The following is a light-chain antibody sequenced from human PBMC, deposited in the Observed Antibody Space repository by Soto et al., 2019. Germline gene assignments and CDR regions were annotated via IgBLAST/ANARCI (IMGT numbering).Light chain of an antibody. CDR2: EVS. V-gene: IGLV2-8*01. CDR3: ASYAGSNIWM. J-gene: IGLJ3*02. Sequence: QSALTQPPSASGSPGQSVTISCTGTSSDIGGYDYVSWYQQHPGKTPKFMIYEVSKRPSGVPDRFSGSKSGNTASLTVSGLQAEDEADYYCASYAGSNIWMFGGGIKVTVL. CDR1: SSDIGGYDY.